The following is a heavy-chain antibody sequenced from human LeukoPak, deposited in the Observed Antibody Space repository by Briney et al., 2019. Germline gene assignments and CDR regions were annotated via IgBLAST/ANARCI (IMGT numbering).Heavy chain of an antibody. CDR3: ATASSSLFY. J-gene: IGHJ4*02. D-gene: IGHD3-16*01. CDR2: IKRKTDGETT. CDR1: GLTFSNAW. Sequence: TGGSLRLSCAASGLTFSNAWMSWVRQAPGEGLEWVGRIKRKTDGETTEYVAPVKGRFTISRDDSKNTLYLQMNSLKTEDTGVYYCATASSSLFYWGQGTLVTVSS. V-gene: IGHV3-15*01.